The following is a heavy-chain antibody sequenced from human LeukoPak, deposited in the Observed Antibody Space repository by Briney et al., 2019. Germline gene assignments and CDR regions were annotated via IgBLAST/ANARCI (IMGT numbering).Heavy chain of an antibody. CDR2: IRYDGSNK. D-gene: IGHD3-16*01. CDR1: GFTFSSYA. CDR3: ARAMSTFGGVRNYFDS. Sequence: PGGSLRLSCAASGFTFSSYAMHWVRQPPGKGLDWVAFIRYDGSNKYYADSVKGRFRISRDNAKSSLDLEMNSLRAEDTAVYYCARAMSTFGGVRNYFDSWGQGTLVTVSS. J-gene: IGHJ4*02. V-gene: IGHV3-30*02.